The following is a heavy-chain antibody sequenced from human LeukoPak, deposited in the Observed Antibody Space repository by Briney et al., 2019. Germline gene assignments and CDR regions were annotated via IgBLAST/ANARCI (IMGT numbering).Heavy chain of an antibody. CDR1: GGSISPLY. D-gene: IGHD3-10*01. CDR3: ARGGVAAKYYFDY. J-gene: IGHJ4*02. Sequence: PSETLSLTCTVSGGSISPLYWGWIRQPPWKGLEFIGYIYYSGTTNYNPSLRSRVTLSVDTSKNQFSLKLSSVTAADTAVYYCARGGVAAKYYFDYWGPGTLVTVSS. CDR2: IYYSGTT. V-gene: IGHV4-59*11.